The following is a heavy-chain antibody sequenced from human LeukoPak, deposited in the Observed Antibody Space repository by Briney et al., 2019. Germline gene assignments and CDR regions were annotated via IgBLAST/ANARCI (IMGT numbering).Heavy chain of an antibody. CDR2: INSDGSST. D-gene: IGHD3-22*01. Sequence: GGSLRLSCAASGFTFSSYWMHWVRQAPGKGLVWVSRINSDGSSTSYADSVKGRFTISRDNAKNTLYLQMNSLRAEDTAVYYCARGGRNYYDSSGYSGFDYWGQGTLVTVSS. CDR1: GFTFSSYW. V-gene: IGHV3-74*01. J-gene: IGHJ4*02. CDR3: ARGGRNYYDSSGYSGFDY.